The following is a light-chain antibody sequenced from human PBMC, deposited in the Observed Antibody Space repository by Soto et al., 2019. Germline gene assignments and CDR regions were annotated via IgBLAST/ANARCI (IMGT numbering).Light chain of an antibody. Sequence: QTVVTQEPSLTVSPGGTVTLTCGSSTGAVTSGHYPYWFQQKPGQAPRTLIYDTSNKHSWTPARFSGSLLGGKAALTLSGAQPEDEAEYYCCSYAGSYTFGGGTKLTVL. CDR1: TGAVTSGHY. V-gene: IGLV7-46*01. CDR3: CSYAGSYT. J-gene: IGLJ2*01. CDR2: DTS.